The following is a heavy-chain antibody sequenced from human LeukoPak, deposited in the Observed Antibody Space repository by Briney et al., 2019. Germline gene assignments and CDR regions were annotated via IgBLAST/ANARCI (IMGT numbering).Heavy chain of an antibody. CDR1: GYTFTGYY. Sequence: ASVKVSCKASGYTFTGYYMHWVRQAPGQGLEWMGIINPSGGSTSYAQKFQGRVTMTRDTSTSTVYMELSSLRSEDTAVYYCAREGYLEYYDILTGHPFDYWGQGTLVTVSS. J-gene: IGHJ4*02. V-gene: IGHV1-46*01. CDR2: INPSGGST. D-gene: IGHD3-9*01. CDR3: AREGYLEYYDILTGHPFDY.